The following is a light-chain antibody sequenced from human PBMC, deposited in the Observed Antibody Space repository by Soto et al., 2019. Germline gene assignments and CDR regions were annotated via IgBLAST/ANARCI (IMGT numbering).Light chain of an antibody. Sequence: QSALTQPASVSGSPGQSITISCTGTSRDVAGYNYVSWYQQHPGKAPKLMIYDVSNWPSGVTNRFSGSKSGNTASLTISGLQSEDEADYYCSSYTSSSTQVFGGGTKLTVL. CDR1: SRDVAGYNY. CDR3: SSYTSSSTQV. J-gene: IGLJ2*01. V-gene: IGLV2-14*01. CDR2: DVS.